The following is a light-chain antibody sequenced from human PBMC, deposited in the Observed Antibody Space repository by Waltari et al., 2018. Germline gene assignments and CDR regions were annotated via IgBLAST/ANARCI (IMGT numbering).Light chain of an antibody. CDR1: SSDVGASNL. Sequence: QSALTQPASVSGSPGPSITISCTGTSSDVGASNLISWYQQHPGKAPTLMIYEVNKRPSGVSNRFSGSKSDNTASLTISGLQAEDEADYYCCSYAGRSTLVFGGGTNLTVL. CDR3: CSYAGRSTLV. CDR2: EVN. V-gene: IGLV2-23*02. J-gene: IGLJ3*02.